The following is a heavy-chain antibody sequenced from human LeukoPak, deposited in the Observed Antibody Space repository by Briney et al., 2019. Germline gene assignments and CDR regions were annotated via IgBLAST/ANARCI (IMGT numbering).Heavy chain of an antibody. CDR3: AKSQLYSNYYYYYGMDV. V-gene: IGHV3-23*01. CDR1: GFTFSSYA. J-gene: IGHJ6*02. D-gene: IGHD4-11*01. Sequence: GGSLRLSCAASGFTFSSYAMSWVRQAPGKGLGWGSGISDSGGYTYYADSVKGRFTISRDNSKNTLYLQMNSLRAEDTAVYSCAKSQLYSNYYYYYGMDVWGQGTTVTVSS. CDR2: ISDSGGYT.